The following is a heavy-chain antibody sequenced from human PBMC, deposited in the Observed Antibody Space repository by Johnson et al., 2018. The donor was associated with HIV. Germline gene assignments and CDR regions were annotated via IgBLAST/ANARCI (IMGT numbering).Heavy chain of an antibody. V-gene: IGHV3-30*14. D-gene: IGHD6-6*01. J-gene: IGHJ3*02. CDR2: ISYDGSNK. CDR3: ARAERSSSGVDAFDI. Sequence: QVQLVESGGGVVQPRRSLRLSCAASGFTFSNYAMNWVRQAPGKGLEWVAVISYDGSNKYYADSVKGRFTISRDNSKNTLFLQMGSLRAEDTAVYYCARAERSSSGVDAFDIWGQGTMVTVSS. CDR1: GFTFSNYA.